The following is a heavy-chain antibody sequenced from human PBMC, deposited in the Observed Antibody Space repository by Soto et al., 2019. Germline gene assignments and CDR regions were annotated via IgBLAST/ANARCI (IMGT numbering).Heavy chain of an antibody. CDR1: GYTFTSYY. V-gene: IGHV1-46*01. Sequence: ASVKVSCKASGYTFTSYYMHWVRQAPGQGPEWMGIINPSGGSTSYAQKFQGRVTMTRDTSTSTVYMGLSSLRSEDTAVYYCARKGPGGSSFVVAFDIWGQGTMVTVSS. J-gene: IGHJ3*02. CDR2: INPSGGST. CDR3: ARKGPGGSSFVVAFDI. D-gene: IGHD6-6*01.